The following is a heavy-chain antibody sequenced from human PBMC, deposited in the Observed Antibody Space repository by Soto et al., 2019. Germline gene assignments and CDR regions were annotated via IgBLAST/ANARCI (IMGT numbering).Heavy chain of an antibody. CDR1: GFTFSSNW. Sequence: EVQLVESEGGLVQPGGSLRLSCAASGFTFSSNWMSFSSNWMSWVRQAPGKGLEWVANIKVDGSEKYYVNSVKGRFTIARDNAKNSLQLQMNSLRAEDTAVYYCARTRPGLYVDYRGQGTLGTVSS. V-gene: IGHV3-7*01. CDR2: IKVDGSEK. J-gene: IGHJ4*02. CDR3: ARTRPGLYVDY.